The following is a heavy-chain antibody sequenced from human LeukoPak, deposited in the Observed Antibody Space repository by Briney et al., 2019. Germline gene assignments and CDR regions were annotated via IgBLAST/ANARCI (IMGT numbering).Heavy chain of an antibody. CDR1: GGSISSYY. V-gene: IGHV4-59*08. CDR3: ARSAAAGTVFDY. CDR2: IYYSGST. D-gene: IGHD6-13*01. Sequence: SETLSLTCTVSGGSISSYYWSWIRQPPGKGLEWIGYIYYSGSTNYNPSLKSRVTISVDTSKNQFSLKLSSVTAADTAVYYCARSAAAGTVFDYWGQGTLVTVSS. J-gene: IGHJ4*02.